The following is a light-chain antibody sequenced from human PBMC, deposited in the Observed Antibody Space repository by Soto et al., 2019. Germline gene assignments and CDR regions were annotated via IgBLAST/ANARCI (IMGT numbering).Light chain of an antibody. CDR1: QSVSSN. V-gene: IGKV3-15*01. CDR3: QQYNVWPPL. CDR2: GAS. J-gene: IGKJ5*01. Sequence: EIVLTQSPATLSVSPGEGVTLSCRASQSVSSNLAWYQQKPGQAPRLLIYGASTRATGIPARFSGSGSGTEFTLTISSLQSEDFAVYYCQQYNVWPPLFGQGTLLEIK.